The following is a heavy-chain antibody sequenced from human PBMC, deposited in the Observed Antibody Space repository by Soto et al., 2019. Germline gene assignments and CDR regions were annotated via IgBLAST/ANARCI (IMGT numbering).Heavy chain of an antibody. J-gene: IGHJ4*02. V-gene: IGHV1-3*04. CDR2: INTGNGNT. D-gene: IGHD3-22*01. CDR1: GYTFTSHF. Sequence: QVQLVQSGAEVKKPGASMRVSCRTSGYTFTSHFIHWVRQAPGQGLEWMGWINTGNGNTRYSETFEGRVTITRDTSANTVYMELSSLRSEDTAVYYCARDRYYYYDTSGYFSYWGQGTLVTDSS. CDR3: ARDRYYYYDTSGYFSY.